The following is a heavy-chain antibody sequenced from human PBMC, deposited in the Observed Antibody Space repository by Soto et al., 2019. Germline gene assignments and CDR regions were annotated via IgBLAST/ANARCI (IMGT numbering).Heavy chain of an antibody. CDR1: GYAFSSFG. V-gene: IGHV1-18*01. Sequence: QVQLVQSGAEVKKSGASVKVSCKASGYAFSSFGISWVRQAPGQGLEWMGWISGYNGNTIYAQKFRGRVTMTSDTSTSSVSMEVRSLRSDDTAVYYGARLHSPVGRWIQPPKYYFDYWGQGTLVTVSS. D-gene: IGHD5-18*01. CDR2: ISGYNGNT. CDR3: ARLHSPVGRWIQPPKYYFDY. J-gene: IGHJ4*02.